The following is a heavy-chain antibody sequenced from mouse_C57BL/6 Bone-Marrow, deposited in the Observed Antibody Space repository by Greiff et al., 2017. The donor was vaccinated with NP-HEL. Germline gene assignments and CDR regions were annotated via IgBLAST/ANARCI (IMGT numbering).Heavy chain of an antibody. V-gene: IGHV1-55*01. D-gene: IGHD2-4*01. Sequence: QVQLQQPGAELVKPGASVKMSCKASGHTFTSYWITWVKQRPGQGLEWIGDIYPGSGSTNYNEKFKSKATLTVDTSSSTAYMQLSSLTSEDSAVYYCAREVLYDYDFFDYWGQGTTLTVSS. CDR3: AREVLYDYDFFDY. CDR1: GHTFTSYW. CDR2: IYPGSGST. J-gene: IGHJ2*01.